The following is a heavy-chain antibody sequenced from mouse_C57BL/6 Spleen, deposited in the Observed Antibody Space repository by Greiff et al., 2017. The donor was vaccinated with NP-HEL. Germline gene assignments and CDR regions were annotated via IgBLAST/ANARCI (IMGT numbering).Heavy chain of an antibody. J-gene: IGHJ3*01. D-gene: IGHD1-1*01. Sequence: QVQLKQPGAELVKPGASVKLSCKASGYTFTSYWMHWVKQRPGQGLEWIGMIHPNSGSTNYNEKFKSKATLTVDKSSSTAYMQLSSLTSEDSAVYYCARIYYGSSYDWFAYWGQGTLVTVSA. CDR2: IHPNSGST. CDR3: ARIYYGSSYDWFAY. V-gene: IGHV1-64*01. CDR1: GYTFTSYW.